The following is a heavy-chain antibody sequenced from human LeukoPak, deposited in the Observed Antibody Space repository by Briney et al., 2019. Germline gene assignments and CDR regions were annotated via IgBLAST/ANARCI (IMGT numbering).Heavy chain of an antibody. CDR2: ISSSSSYI. Sequence: RPGGSLRLSCAASGFTFSSYSMNWVRQAPGKGLEWVSSISSSSSYIYYADSVKGRFTISRDNAKNSLYLQMNSLRAEDTAVYYCATMSSGTSLGTDDYWGQGTLVTVSS. CDR1: GFTFSSYS. V-gene: IGHV3-21*01. D-gene: IGHD3-10*01. CDR3: ATMSSGTSLGTDDY. J-gene: IGHJ4*02.